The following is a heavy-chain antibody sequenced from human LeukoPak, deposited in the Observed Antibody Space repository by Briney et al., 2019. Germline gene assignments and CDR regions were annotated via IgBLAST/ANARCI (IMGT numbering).Heavy chain of an antibody. D-gene: IGHD2-8*01. CDR1: GFTFDDYA. J-gene: IGHJ6*02. V-gene: IGHV3-9*01. Sequence: GGSLRLSCAASGFTFDDYAMHWVRQAPGKGLEWVSGISWNSGSIGYADSVKGRFTISRDNAKNSLYLQMNSLRAEDTAVYYCAREQDCTNGVCYFYGMDVWGQGTTVTVSS. CDR3: AREQDCTNGVCYFYGMDV. CDR2: ISWNSGSI.